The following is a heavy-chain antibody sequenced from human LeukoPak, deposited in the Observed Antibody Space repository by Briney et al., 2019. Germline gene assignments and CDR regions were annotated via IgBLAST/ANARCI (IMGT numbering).Heavy chain of an antibody. D-gene: IGHD5-18*01. J-gene: IGHJ4*01. CDR1: GGAISSSGSY. CDR2: IYYTGNT. V-gene: IGHV4-39*01. Sequence: ETLSLTCSVSGGAISSSGSYWAWIRQPPGKGLEWIGSIYYTGNTYYNPSLTSRVTISVDTSENQFSLKLNSVTAADTAVYYCARLPRSRGYSYGFADLDYWGQGT. CDR3: ARLPRSRGYSYGFADLDY.